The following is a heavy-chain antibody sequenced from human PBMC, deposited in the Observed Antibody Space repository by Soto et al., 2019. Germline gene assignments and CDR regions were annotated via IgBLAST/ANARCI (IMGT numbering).Heavy chain of an antibody. V-gene: IGHV3-11*01. J-gene: IGHJ4*02. CDR2: ISGSSITI. Sequence: QVHLVESGGGLVKPGGSVRLSCAASGFSFSDSYMSWVRQAPGKGLEWVSYISGSSITISHADSVKGRFTIPRDNGKKSVYLQMDSLRAEDTAVYYCARFLGGIPARPFDCWGEGTLVTVSS. CDR3: ARFLGGIPARPFDC. D-gene: IGHD6-6*01. CDR1: GFSFSDSY.